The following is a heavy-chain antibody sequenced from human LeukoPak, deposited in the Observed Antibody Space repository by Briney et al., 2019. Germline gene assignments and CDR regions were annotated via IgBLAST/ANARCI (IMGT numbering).Heavy chain of an antibody. CDR1: GVSFSDFY. V-gene: IGHV4-34*01. D-gene: IGHD3-3*01. CDR3: VRWYSEYWGD. J-gene: IGHJ4*02. CDR2: ISHSGGI. Sequence: PSETLSLTCAAYGVSFSDFYWYCVRQPPGKGLEWIGQISHSGGINYNPSLQSRVTLSVDTSNNHFSLRLTPVTAADTAVYYCVRWYSEYWGDWGQGSLVTVSS.